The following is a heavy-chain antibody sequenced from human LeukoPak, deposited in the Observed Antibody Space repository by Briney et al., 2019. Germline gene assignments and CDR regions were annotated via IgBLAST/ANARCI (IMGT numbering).Heavy chain of an antibody. Sequence: GGSLRLSCAASGFTFSSYTMSWVRQAPGEGPEWVSVISASGGTTYYADSVKGRFTISRDNSKNTLYLQMDSLRAEDTAVYYCAKFGRLERSHFDYWGQGTLVTVSS. CDR1: GFTFSSYT. CDR3: AKFGRLERSHFDY. J-gene: IGHJ4*02. V-gene: IGHV3-23*01. CDR2: ISASGGTT. D-gene: IGHD1-1*01.